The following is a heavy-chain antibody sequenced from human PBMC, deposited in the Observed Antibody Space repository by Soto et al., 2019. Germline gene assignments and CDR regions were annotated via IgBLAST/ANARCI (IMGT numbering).Heavy chain of an antibody. CDR1: GGSISSYY. CDR2: IYYSGST. J-gene: IGHJ3*02. V-gene: IGHV4-59*01. Sequence: SETLSLTCTVSGGSISSYYWSWIRQPPGKGLEWIGYIYYSGSTNYNPSLKSRVTISVDTSKNQFSLKLSSVTAADTAVYYCVRVVEAPGGAFDIWGQGTMVTVSS. CDR3: VRVVEAPGGAFDI. D-gene: IGHD3-10*01.